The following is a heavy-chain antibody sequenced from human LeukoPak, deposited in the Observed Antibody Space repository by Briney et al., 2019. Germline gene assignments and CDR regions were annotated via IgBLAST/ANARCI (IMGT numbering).Heavy chain of an antibody. J-gene: IGHJ4*02. V-gene: IGHV1-2*02. CDR2: INPNSGGT. CDR3: VRGDFDY. CDR1: GYTFTTYY. Sequence: ASVKVSCKASGYTFTTYYLHWVRQAPGQGLEWMGWINPNSGGTNYAQKFQGRVTMTRDTSISTAYVDLSRLASDDTAVHYCVRGDFDYWGQGTLVTVSS.